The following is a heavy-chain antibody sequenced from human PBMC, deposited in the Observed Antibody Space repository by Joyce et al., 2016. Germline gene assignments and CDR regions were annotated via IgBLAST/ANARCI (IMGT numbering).Heavy chain of an antibody. D-gene: IGHD3-3*01. CDR1: GYTFTRHA. CDR2: INAGNHNI. J-gene: IGHJ6*02. CDR3: ARESEEHDFWSGSKYHGLDV. V-gene: IGHV1-3*01. Sequence: QVQLVQSGAEVRKPGASVKVSCKASGYTFTRHAMHWVRQAPGQTLEWLGWINAGNHNIKYSQRFGGRVIITRDTSARTDYMELSGLRSDDTGVYYCARESEEHDFWSGSKYHGLDVWGQGTAVTVS.